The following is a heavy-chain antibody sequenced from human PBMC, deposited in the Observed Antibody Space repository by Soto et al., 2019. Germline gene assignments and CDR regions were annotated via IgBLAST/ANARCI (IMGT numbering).Heavy chain of an antibody. CDR2: VNAYNGNT. D-gene: IGHD6-19*01. J-gene: IGHJ4*02. Sequence: QVQLVQSGAEVKKPGASVKVSCKASGYTFTSYGISWVRQAPGQGLEWMGWVNAYNGNTNYAQKFQGRVPXTXDXXTSTAYMELRSLRSDDTAVYYCEREAVSGRTGFDYWGQGTLVTVSS. CDR3: EREAVSGRTGFDY. CDR1: GYTFTSYG. V-gene: IGHV1-18*01.